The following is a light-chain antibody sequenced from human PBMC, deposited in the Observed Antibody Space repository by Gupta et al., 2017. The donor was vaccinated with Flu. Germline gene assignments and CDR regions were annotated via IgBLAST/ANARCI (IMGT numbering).Light chain of an antibody. CDR3: YSADSSSDHWV. J-gene: IGLJ3*02. CDR1: ALPNKY. CDR2: EDT. V-gene: IGLV3-10*01. Sequence: QTTSITCSGDALPNKYAYLYQQKSGQAPVLIIYEDTKRPSGIPEKFSGSSSGTMATLTISGAQVEDEGDYYCYSADSSSDHWVFGGGTKLTVL.